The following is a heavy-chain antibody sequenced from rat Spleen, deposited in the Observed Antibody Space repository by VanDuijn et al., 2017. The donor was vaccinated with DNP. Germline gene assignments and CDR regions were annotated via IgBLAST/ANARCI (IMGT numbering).Heavy chain of an antibody. J-gene: IGHJ2*01. Sequence: EVQLVESGGGLLQPGRSLKLSCATSGFTFSDCNMAWVRQAPKKGLEWVATIIYDGSRTYYRNSVKGRFTISRDNAKSTLYLQMDSLRSEDTATYYCATVYPRYTGFYWGQGVMVTVSS. D-gene: IGHD1-4*01. CDR1: GFTFSDCN. CDR2: IIYDGSRT. CDR3: ATVYPRYTGFY. V-gene: IGHV5S10*01.